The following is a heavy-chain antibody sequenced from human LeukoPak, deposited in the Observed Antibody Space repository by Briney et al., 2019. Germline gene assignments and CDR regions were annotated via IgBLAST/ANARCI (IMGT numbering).Heavy chain of an antibody. J-gene: IGHJ4*02. V-gene: IGHV3-66*01. Sequence: GGSLRLSCAASGFTVSSNYMSWVRQAPGKGLEWVSVIYSGGSTYYADSVKGRFTLSRDNSKNTLYLQMNSLRAEDTAVYYCARGNYPSSFDSWGQGTLVTVSS. CDR1: GFTVSSNY. CDR2: IYSGGST. D-gene: IGHD5-24*01. CDR3: ARGNYPSSFDS.